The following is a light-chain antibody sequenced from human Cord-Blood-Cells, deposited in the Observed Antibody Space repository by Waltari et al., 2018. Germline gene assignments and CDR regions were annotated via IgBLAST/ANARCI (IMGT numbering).Light chain of an antibody. CDR2: GNS. CDR3: QSYDSSLSGWV. V-gene: IGLV1-40*01. Sequence: QSVLTQPPSVSGAPGQRVTISCTGSSSNIGAGYDVHWYQQLPGTAPSLPSYGNSKGPSGVPDRFSGSKSGPSASLAITGLQAEDEADYYCQSYDSSLSGWVFGGGTKLTVL. CDR1: SSNIGAGYD. J-gene: IGLJ3*02.